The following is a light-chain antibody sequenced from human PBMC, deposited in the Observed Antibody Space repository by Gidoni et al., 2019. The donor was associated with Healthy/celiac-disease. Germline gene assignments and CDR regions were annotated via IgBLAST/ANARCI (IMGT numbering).Light chain of an antibody. CDR3: CSYAGSFCYV. J-gene: IGLJ1*01. Sequence: QSALTQPRSVSGSPGQSVTISCTGTSSDVGGYHYVSWYQQHPGKAPKLMIYDVSKRPSGVPDRFSGSKSGNTASLTISGLQAEDEADYYCCSYAGSFCYVFGTGTKVTVL. V-gene: IGLV2-11*01. CDR2: DVS. CDR1: SSDVGGYHY.